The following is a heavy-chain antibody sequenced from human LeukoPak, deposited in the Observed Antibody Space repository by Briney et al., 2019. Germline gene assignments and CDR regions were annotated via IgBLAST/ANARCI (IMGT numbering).Heavy chain of an antibody. CDR1: GFIFSDSA. Sequence: GGSLRLSCTVSGFIFSDSAIHWVRQAAGKGLEWVGRIRSKANSDETAYAASVKGRFTISRDDSKDTAYLQMHSLKSEDTAVYYCTSPARDFDFWSGYYSVWGRGAQVSVSS. J-gene: IGHJ4*01. D-gene: IGHD3-3*01. CDR2: IRSKANSDET. V-gene: IGHV3-73*01. CDR3: TSPARDFDFWSGYYSV.